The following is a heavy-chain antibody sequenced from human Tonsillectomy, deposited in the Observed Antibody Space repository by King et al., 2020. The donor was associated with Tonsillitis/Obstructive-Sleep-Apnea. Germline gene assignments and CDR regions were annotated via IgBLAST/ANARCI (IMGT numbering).Heavy chain of an antibody. Sequence: VQLVESGGGVVQPGRSLRLSCAASGFTFSSYAIHWVRQAPGKGLEWVAVISYDGINKYYADSLKGRFTFSRDNSKNTLFLQMNSLRVEETAVYYCAAGGYQPLWEYFQHWGQGTLVTVSS. CDR2: ISYDGINK. V-gene: IGHV3-30*03. CDR3: AAGGYQPLWEYFQH. J-gene: IGHJ1*01. D-gene: IGHD2-2*01. CDR1: GFTFSSYA.